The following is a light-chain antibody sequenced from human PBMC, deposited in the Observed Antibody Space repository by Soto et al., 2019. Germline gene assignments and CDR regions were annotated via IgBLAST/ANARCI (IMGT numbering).Light chain of an antibody. CDR1: QSVSSSF. CDR3: QQYNNWPVT. V-gene: IGKV3-15*01. Sequence: EIVLTQSPDTLSLSPGERGTLSCRASQSVSSSFLAWYQQRPGQAPRLLIYGASTRATGIPARFSGSGSGTEFTLTISSLQSEDFAVYYCQQYNNWPVTFGQGTKVDIK. J-gene: IGKJ1*01. CDR2: GAS.